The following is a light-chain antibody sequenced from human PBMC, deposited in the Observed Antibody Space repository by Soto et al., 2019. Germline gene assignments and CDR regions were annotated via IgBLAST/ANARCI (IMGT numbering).Light chain of an antibody. CDR1: QSVSNFY. V-gene: IGKV3-20*01. J-gene: IGKJ2*01. CDR2: GAS. Sequence: EVVLTQSPGTLSLSPGERATLSCRASQSVSNFYLAWYQQKPGQAPRLLMYGASNRATGIPDRFRGSGSGTDFTLPLSRLEPEDFAVYYCQHYSSSPYTFVQGTKLAIK. CDR3: QHYSSSPYT.